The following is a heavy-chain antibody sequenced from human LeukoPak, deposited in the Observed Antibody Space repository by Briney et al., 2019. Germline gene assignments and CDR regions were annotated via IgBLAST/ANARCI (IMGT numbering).Heavy chain of an antibody. CDR1: GDSVSSNTAA. J-gene: IGHJ4*02. CDR2: TYYRFKWNF. V-gene: IGHV6-1*01. CDR3: ARDGETGNEFLDF. D-gene: IGHD1-1*01. Sequence: SQTLSLTCAISGDSVSSNTAAWNWIRQSPSRGLEWLGRTYYRFKWNFDYAVSLKGRININPDTSKNQFSLHLNSVTPEDTAMYYCARDGETGNEFLDFWGQGTLVTVSS.